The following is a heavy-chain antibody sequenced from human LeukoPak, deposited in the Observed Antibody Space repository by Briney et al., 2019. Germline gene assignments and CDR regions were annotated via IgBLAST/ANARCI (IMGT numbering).Heavy chain of an antibody. CDR1: GGTFSSHA. J-gene: IGHJ4*02. V-gene: IGHV1-69*13. D-gene: IGHD1-26*01. Sequence: ASVKVSCKASGGTFSSHAISWVRQAPGQGLEWMGGIIPIFGTANYAQKFQGRVTITADESTSTAYMELSSLRSEDTAVYYCARDRRELSYYFDYWGQGTLVTVSS. CDR2: IIPIFGTA. CDR3: ARDRRELSYYFDY.